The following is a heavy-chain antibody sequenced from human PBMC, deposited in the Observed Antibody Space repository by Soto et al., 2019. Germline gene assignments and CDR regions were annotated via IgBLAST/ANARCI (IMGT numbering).Heavy chain of an antibody. CDR1: GFTFSSYG. CDR3: AKALRYDIWSGYDFDAFDI. J-gene: IGHJ3*02. V-gene: IGHV3-30*18. Sequence: PGGSLRLSCAASGFTFSSYGMHWVRQAPGKGLEWVAVISYDGSNKYYADSVKGRFTISRDDSKNTLYLQMNSLRAEDTAVYYCAKALRYDIWSGYDFDAFDIWGQGTMVTVSS. CDR2: ISYDGSNK. D-gene: IGHD3-3*01.